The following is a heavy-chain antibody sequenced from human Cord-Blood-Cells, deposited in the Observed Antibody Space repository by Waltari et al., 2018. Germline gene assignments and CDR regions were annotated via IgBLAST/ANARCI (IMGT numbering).Heavy chain of an antibody. D-gene: IGHD3-10*01. CDR2: IIPILGIA. CDR3: ARERGYYDY. V-gene: IGHV1-69*08. J-gene: IGHJ4*02. CDR1: GGNFSCYT. Sequence: QVQLVQSGAEVKKHGSSVQVYCKASGGNFSCYTISWVRQAPGQGLEWMGRIIPILGIANYAQKFQGRVTITADKSTSTAYMELSSLRSEDTAVYYCARERGYYDYWGQGTLVTVSS.